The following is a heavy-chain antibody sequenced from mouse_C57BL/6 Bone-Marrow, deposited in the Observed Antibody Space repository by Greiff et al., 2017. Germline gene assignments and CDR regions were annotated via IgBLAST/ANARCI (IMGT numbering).Heavy chain of an antibody. J-gene: IGHJ1*03. V-gene: IGHV1-64*01. D-gene: IGHD2-13*01. CDR2: IHPNSGST. CDR1: GYTFTSYW. CDR3: ARERVTAVWYFDV. Sequence: VQLQQPGAELVKPGASVKLSCKASGYTFTSYWMHWVKQRPGQGLEWIGMIHPNSGSTKYNEKFKSKATLTVDKSSSTAYMQLSSLASEDSAVYCCARERVTAVWYFDVWGTGTTVNVSS.